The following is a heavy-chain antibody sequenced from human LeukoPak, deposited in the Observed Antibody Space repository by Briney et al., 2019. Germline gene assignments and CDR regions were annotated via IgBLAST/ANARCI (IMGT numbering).Heavy chain of an antibody. J-gene: IGHJ3*02. V-gene: IGHV3-30-3*01. CDR1: GFTFSSYA. Sequence: GRSLRLSCAASGFTFSSYAMHWVRQAPGKGLEWVAVISYDGSNKYYADSVKGRFTISRDNSKNTLYLQMNSLRAEDTAVYYCARVVSFQLWLFGAFDIWGQGTMVTVSS. CDR3: ARVVSFQLWLFGAFDI. CDR2: ISYDGSNK. D-gene: IGHD5-18*01.